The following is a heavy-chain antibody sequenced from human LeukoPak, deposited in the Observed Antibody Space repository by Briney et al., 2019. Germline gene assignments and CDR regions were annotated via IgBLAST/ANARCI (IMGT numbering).Heavy chain of an antibody. V-gene: IGHV3-30*04. CDR1: GFTFSSYA. D-gene: IGHD6-19*01. J-gene: IGHJ4*02. Sequence: GGSLRLSCAASGFTFSSYAMHWVLQAPGKGLEWVAVISYDGSNKYYADSVKGRFTISRDNSKNTLYLQMNSLRAEDTAVYYCARQSSGWEIFDYWGQGTLVTVSS. CDR2: ISYDGSNK. CDR3: ARQSSGWEIFDY.